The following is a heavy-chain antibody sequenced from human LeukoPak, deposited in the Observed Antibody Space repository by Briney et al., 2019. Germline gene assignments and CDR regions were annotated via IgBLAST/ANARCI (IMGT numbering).Heavy chain of an antibody. J-gene: IGHJ5*02. CDR3: ARASPFAARRKYNWFDP. CDR2: INHSGST. D-gene: IGHD6-6*01. V-gene: IGHV4-34*01. Sequence: SETLSLTCAVYGGSFSGSYWSWIRQPPGKGLEWIGEINHSGSTNYNPSLKSRVTISVDTSKNQFSLKLSSVTAADTAVYYCARASPFAARRKYNWFDPWGQGTLVTVSS. CDR1: GGSFSGSY.